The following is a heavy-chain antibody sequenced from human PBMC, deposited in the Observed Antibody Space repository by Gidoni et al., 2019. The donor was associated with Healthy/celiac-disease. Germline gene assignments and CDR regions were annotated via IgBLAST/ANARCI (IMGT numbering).Heavy chain of an antibody. CDR3: ARDDGKDIVVVPADYYYYGMDV. D-gene: IGHD2-2*01. V-gene: IGHV1-69*06. CDR1: GGTFSSYA. Sequence: QVQLVQSGAEVKKPGSSVKVSCKASGGTFSSYAISWVRQAPGQGLEWMGGIIPICGTANYAQKFQGRVTITADKSTSTAYMELSSLRSEDTAVYYCARDDGKDIVVVPADYYYYGMDVWGQGTTVTVSS. CDR2: IIPICGTA. J-gene: IGHJ6*02.